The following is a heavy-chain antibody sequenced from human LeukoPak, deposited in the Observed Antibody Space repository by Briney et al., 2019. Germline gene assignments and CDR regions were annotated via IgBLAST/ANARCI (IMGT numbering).Heavy chain of an antibody. Sequence: ASVKVSCKASGYSFTNYYMHWVRQAPGQGLEWMGMINPSGGSTTYAQKFQGRVTMTRNMSTSTVYMELSSLTSEDTAVYYCARTRGYYFDYWGQGTLVTVSS. CDR3: ARTRGYYFDY. CDR2: INPSGGST. V-gene: IGHV1-46*01. CDR1: GYSFTNYY. J-gene: IGHJ4*02.